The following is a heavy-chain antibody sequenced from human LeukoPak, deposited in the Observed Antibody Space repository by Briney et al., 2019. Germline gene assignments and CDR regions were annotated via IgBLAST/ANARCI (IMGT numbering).Heavy chain of an antibody. Sequence: SETLSLTCTVSGDSISSGSYYWGWIRQPPGKGLEWIGSIYYSGYTYYNPSLKSRVTISMDTSKNQSSLKLSSVTAADTAVYYCARGDWVVPPFDYWGQGTLVTVSS. V-gene: IGHV4-39*07. CDR3: ARGDWVVPPFDY. CDR2: IYYSGYT. J-gene: IGHJ4*02. D-gene: IGHD2-15*01. CDR1: GDSISSGSYY.